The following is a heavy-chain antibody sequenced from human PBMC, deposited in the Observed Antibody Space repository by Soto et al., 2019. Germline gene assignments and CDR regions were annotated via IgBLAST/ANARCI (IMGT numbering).Heavy chain of an antibody. V-gene: IGHV3-53*05. CDR3: ARVRGGSYRPFDY. CDR1: GFTVSSNY. J-gene: IGHJ4*02. D-gene: IGHD1-26*01. CDR2: IYSGGST. Sequence: LRLSCAASGFTVSSNYMSWVRQAPGKGLEWVSVIYSGGSTYYADSVKGRFTISRDNSKNTLYLQMNSLRAEDTAVYYCARVRGGSYRPFDYWGQGTLVTVSS.